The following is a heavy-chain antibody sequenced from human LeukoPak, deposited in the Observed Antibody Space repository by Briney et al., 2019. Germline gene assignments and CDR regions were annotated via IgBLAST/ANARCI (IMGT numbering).Heavy chain of an antibody. CDR3: AKDKVGGSMAGSNLDY. J-gene: IGHJ4*02. CDR2: ISGSGGST. D-gene: IGHD6-19*01. CDR1: GFTFSSYG. Sequence: GGSLRLSCAASGFTFSSYGMTWVRQAPGKGLEWVSAISGSGGSTYYADSVKGRFTISRDNSKNRLYLQMNSLRAEDTAVYYCAKDKVGGSMAGSNLDYWGQGNLVTVSS. V-gene: IGHV3-23*01.